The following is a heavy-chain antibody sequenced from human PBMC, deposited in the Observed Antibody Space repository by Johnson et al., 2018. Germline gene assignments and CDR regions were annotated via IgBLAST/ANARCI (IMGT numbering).Heavy chain of an antibody. CDR3: ARGGLTMVRGTYYYYYAMDV. D-gene: IGHD3-10*01. V-gene: IGHV3-13*01. J-gene: IGHJ6*02. CDR2: IGAAGDT. Sequence: VQLQESGGGLVQPGGSLRLSCAASGFTFSSYDMHWVRKATGKGLEWVSAIGAAGDTYSPGSVKGRVTISRKNAKNSFYLQMNNQRAGEPAVYYCARGGLTMVRGTYYYYYAMDVWGQGTTVTVSS. CDR1: GFTFSSYD.